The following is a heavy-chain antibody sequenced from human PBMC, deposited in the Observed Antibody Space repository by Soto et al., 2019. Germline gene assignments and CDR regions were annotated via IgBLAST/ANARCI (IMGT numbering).Heavy chain of an antibody. D-gene: IGHD3-10*01. CDR3: AKIPTGSGSSKFDY. CDR2: ISGSGSFT. CDR1: GFTFRTYA. Sequence: GGSLRLSCAASGFTFRTYAMNWVRQAPGKGLEWISAISGSGSFTHYADSVRGRFTISRDNSQNQLYLQMNNLRGDDTAMYYCAKIPTGSGSSKFDYWGQGIQVTISS. J-gene: IGHJ4*02. V-gene: IGHV3-23*01.